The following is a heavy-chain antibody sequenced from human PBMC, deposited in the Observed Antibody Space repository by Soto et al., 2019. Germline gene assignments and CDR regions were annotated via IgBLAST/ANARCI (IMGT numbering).Heavy chain of an antibody. J-gene: IGHJ5*02. CDR2: IIPIFGTA. CDR3: ARFLASDYDSSGYYSWFDP. Sequence: SVKVSCKASGGTFSSYAISWVRQAPGQGLEWMGGIIPIFGTANYAQKFQGRVTITADESTSTAYMELSSLRSEDTAVYYCARFLASDYDSSGYYSWFDPWGQGTLVTVSS. D-gene: IGHD3-22*01. CDR1: GGTFSSYA. V-gene: IGHV1-69*13.